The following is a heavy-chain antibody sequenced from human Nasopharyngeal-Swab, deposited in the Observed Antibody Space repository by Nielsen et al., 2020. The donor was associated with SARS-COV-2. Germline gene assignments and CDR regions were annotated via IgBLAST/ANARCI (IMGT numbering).Heavy chain of an antibody. J-gene: IGHJ6*02. V-gene: IGHV3-48*04. D-gene: IGHD3-16*02. Sequence: VRQMPGKGLEWVSYISSSSSTIYYADSAKGRFTISRDNAKNSLYLQMNSLRAEDTAVYYCARDKGLRDYVWGSYRSSYYYYYGMDVWGQGTTVTVSS. CDR3: ARDKGLRDYVWGSYRSSYYYYYGMDV. CDR2: ISSSSSTI.